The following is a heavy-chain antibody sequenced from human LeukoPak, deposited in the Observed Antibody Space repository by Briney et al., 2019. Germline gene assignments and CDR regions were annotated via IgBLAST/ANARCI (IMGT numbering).Heavy chain of an antibody. Sequence: GGSLRLSCAASGFTFSSHSMNWVRQAPGKGLEWVSSISSSSSYIYYAYSVRGRFTISRDNAKTSLYLQMNSLRAEDTAVYYCARDRCSTTSCYFQHWGQGTLVTVSS. J-gene: IGHJ1*01. CDR1: GFTFSSHS. CDR3: ARDRCSTTSCYFQH. V-gene: IGHV3-21*01. D-gene: IGHD2-2*01. CDR2: ISSSSSYI.